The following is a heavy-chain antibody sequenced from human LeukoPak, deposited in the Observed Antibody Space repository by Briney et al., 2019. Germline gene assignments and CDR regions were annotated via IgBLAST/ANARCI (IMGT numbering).Heavy chain of an antibody. V-gene: IGHV1-18*01. CDR3: ARDSPGYYNREPYYYGMDV. CDR1: GYTFTSYG. J-gene: IGHJ6*02. CDR2: ISAYNGNT. Sequence: GASVKVSCKASGYTFTSYGISWVRQAPGQGLEWMGWISAYNGNTNYAQKLQGRVTMTTDTSTSTAYMELRSLRSDDTAVYYCARDSPGYYNREPYYYGMDVWGQGTTVTVSS. D-gene: IGHD3-9*01.